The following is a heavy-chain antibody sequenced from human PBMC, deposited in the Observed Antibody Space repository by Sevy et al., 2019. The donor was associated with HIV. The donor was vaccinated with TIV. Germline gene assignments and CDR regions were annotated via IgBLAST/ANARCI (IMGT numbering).Heavy chain of an antibody. CDR3: AKDVY. J-gene: IGHJ4*02. V-gene: IGHV3-7*03. CDR1: GFTFSTHW. Sequence: GGSLRLSCAASGFTFSTHWMSWVRQAPGKGLGWVANIKEDGSEKYYVDSVKGRFTISGDNAKNSLFLQMNSLRAEDTAVYYCAKDVYWGQGTLVTVSS. CDR2: IKEDGSEK.